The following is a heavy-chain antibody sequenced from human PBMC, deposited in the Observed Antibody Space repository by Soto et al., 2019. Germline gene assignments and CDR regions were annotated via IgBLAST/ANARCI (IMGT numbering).Heavy chain of an antibody. CDR1: GGSISSGDYY. Sequence: SETLSLTCTVSGGSISSGDYYWSWIRQPPGKGLEWIGYIYYSGSTYYNPSLKSRVTISVDTSKNQFSLKLSSVTAADTAVYYCARVATDYGDYYFDYWGQGTLVTVSS. V-gene: IGHV4-30-4*01. CDR3: ARVATDYGDYYFDY. CDR2: IYYSGST. D-gene: IGHD4-17*01. J-gene: IGHJ4*02.